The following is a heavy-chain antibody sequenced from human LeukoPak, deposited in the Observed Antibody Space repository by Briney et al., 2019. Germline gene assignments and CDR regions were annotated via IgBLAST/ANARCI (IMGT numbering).Heavy chain of an antibody. Sequence: GGSLRLSCAASGFTFSSYAMHWVRQAPGKGLEWVAVISYDGSNKYYADSVKGRFTISRDNSKNTLYLQMNSLRAEDTAVYYCARLGSDAFDIWGQGTMVTVSS. V-gene: IGHV3-30-3*01. J-gene: IGHJ3*02. CDR1: GFTFSSYA. CDR2: ISYDGSNK. CDR3: ARLGSDAFDI.